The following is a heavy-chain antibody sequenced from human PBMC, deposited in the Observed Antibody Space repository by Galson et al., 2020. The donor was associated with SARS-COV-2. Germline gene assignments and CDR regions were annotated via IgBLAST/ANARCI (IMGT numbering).Heavy chain of an antibody. CDR1: GYTFTSYG. Sequence: ASVKVSCKASGYTFTSYGISWVRQAPGQGLEWMGWISAYNGNTNYAQKLQGRVTMTTDTSTSTAYMELRSLRSDDTAVYYCARAPLGYDKDTAMVHYYYMDVWGKGTTVTVSS. D-gene: IGHD5-18*01. CDR3: ARAPLGYDKDTAMVHYYYMDV. CDR2: ISAYNGNT. J-gene: IGHJ6*03. V-gene: IGHV1-18*04.